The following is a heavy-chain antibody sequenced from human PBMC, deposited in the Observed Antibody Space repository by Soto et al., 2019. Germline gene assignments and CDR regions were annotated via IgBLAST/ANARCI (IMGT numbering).Heavy chain of an antibody. CDR1: GFSLSTSGVG. J-gene: IGHJ4*02. CDR2: IFWNDDK. D-gene: IGHD1-26*01. CDR3: AHSPVGMGVGEFDY. Sequence: SGPTLVKPTQTLTLTCTFSGFSLSTSGVGVGWIRQPPGKALEWLALIFWNDDKRYSPSLKSRLTITKDTSKNQVVLTMTNMDPVDTATYYCAHSPVGMGVGEFDYWGQGTLVTVSS. V-gene: IGHV2-5*01.